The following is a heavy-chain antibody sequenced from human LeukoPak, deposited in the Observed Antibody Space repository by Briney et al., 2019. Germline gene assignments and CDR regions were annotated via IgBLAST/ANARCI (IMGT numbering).Heavy chain of an antibody. Sequence: EASVKVSCKASGYTFTGYYMHWVRQAPGQGLEWMGWINPNSGGTNYAQKFQGRVTMTRDTSISTAYMELSRLRFDDTAVYYCARFMITFGGVIDPRGQGTMVTVSS. J-gene: IGHJ3*01. CDR2: INPNSGGT. V-gene: IGHV1-2*02. CDR3: ARFMITFGGVIDP. D-gene: IGHD3-16*01. CDR1: GYTFTGYY.